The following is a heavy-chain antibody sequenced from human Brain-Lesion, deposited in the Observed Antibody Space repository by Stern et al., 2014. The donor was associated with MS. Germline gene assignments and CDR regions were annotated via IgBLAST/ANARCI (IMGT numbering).Heavy chain of an antibody. V-gene: IGHV1-2*02. J-gene: IGHJ6*02. D-gene: IGHD3-3*01. Sequence: VQLEESEAEVKKPGASVKVSCKTSGYIFTGYYIHWVRQAPGQGLEWMAWINPNTGGRKYAQKFQGRVTMSRDTSISTAYVELSSLTSDDTAVYYCARDQRGITIFGVVTDYYYLGMDVWGQGTTVTVSS. CDR1: GYIFTGYY. CDR3: ARDQRGITIFGVVTDYYYLGMDV. CDR2: INPNTGGR.